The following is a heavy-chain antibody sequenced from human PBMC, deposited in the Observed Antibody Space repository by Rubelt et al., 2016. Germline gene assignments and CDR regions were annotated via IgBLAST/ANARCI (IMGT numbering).Heavy chain of an antibody. V-gene: IGHV3-7*03. J-gene: IGHJ4*02. CDR2: IKQDGSEK. D-gene: IGHD3-22*01. CDR3: ARDVYYFDSSGYPDY. CDR1: GFTFSSYA. Sequence: EVQLLESGGGLVQPGGSLRLSCAASGFTFSSYAMSWVRQAPGKGLEWVANIKQDGSEKYYVDSVKGRFTISRDNAKNSLYLQMNSLRAEDTAVYYCARDVYYFDSSGYPDYWGQGTLVTVSS.